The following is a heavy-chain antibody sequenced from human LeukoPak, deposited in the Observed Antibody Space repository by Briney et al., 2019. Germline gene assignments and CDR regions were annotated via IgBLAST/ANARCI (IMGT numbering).Heavy chain of an antibody. D-gene: IGHD3-10*01. V-gene: IGHV3-53*01. CDR3: ARDGERVLSHDH. J-gene: IGHJ4*02. CDR2: LYSSATT. CDR1: GFTVSSNY. Sequence: PGGSLRLSCAASGFTVSSNYMTWVRQAPGKGLEWVSILYSSATTYYADSVTGRFTISRDNSKNTLYLQMNSLRAEDTAVYYCARDGERVLSHDHWGQGTLVTVSS.